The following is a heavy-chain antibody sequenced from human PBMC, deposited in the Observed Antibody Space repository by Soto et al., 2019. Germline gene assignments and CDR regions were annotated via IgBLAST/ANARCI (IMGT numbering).Heavy chain of an antibody. Sequence: QVQLVQSGPEVKKPGASVKVSCKASAYTFTTYGISWVRQAPGQGLEWMGWISGYNGQTNYPQKFRGRVTLTTDTSTSTAYMELRSLRSDDTAMYYCARDNRKELWVEGLNAMDFWGQGTTVTVSS. V-gene: IGHV1-18*04. J-gene: IGHJ6*02. CDR2: ISGYNGQT. CDR1: AYTFTTYG. CDR3: ARDNRKELWVEGLNAMDF. D-gene: IGHD5-18*01.